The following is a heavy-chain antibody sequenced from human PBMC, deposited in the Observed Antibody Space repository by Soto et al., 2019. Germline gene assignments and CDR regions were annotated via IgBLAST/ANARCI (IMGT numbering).Heavy chain of an antibody. D-gene: IGHD4-4*01. CDR3: AKDKVYSNYEHYFDY. CDR2: TSWHSGNL. CDR1: GFTFENYA. V-gene: IGHV3-9*01. J-gene: IGHJ4*02. Sequence: EVQLVESGGGLVQPGRSLRLSCAASGFTFENYAMHWVRQAPGKGLEWVSGTSWHSGNLGYADSVRGRFTISRDNAKNSLYLQMNSLRPEDTGLYYCAKDKVYSNYEHYFDYWGQGTLVTVSS.